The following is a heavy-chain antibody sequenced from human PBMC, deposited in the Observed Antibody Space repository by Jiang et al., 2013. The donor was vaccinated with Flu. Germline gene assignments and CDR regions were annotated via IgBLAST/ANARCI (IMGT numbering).Heavy chain of an antibody. Sequence: QLVESGGGLVQPGGSLRLSCAASGFTLSRNWMSWLRQAPGRGLEWVANINEDGSEKSYVDSMKGRCTISRDNAKNSLHLQMNSLRAEDTAVYYCARLRRGPWNFDLWGRGTLVTVSS. CDR2: INEDGSEK. J-gene: IGHJ2*01. V-gene: IGHV3-7*01. CDR3: ARLRRGPWNFDL. CDR1: GFTLSRNW. D-gene: IGHD1-26*01.